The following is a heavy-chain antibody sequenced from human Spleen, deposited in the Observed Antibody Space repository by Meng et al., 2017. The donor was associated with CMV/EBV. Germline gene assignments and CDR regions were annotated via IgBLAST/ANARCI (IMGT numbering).Heavy chain of an antibody. CDR2: INPNSGGT. J-gene: IGHJ4*02. D-gene: IGHD2-15*01. CDR1: GYTFTGYY. V-gene: IGHV1-2*02. Sequence: ASVKVSCKASGYTFTGYYMHWVRQAPGQGLEWMGWINPNSGGTNYAQKFQGRVTMTRDTSISTAYMELSRLSSDDRAVYYCARGGPHCSVGGCYFDFWGQGSLVTVSS. CDR3: ARGGPHCSVGGCYFDF.